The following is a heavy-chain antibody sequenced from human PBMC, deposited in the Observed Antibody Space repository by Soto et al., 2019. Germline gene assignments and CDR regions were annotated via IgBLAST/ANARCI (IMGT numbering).Heavy chain of an antibody. V-gene: IGHV1-69*01. CDR2: IIPIFGTA. Sequence: QVQLVQSGAEVKKPGSSVKVSCKASGGTFSSYAISWVRQAPGQGLEWMGGIIPIFGTANYAQKFQGRVTITADESTSTAYMELSSLRSEDTDVYYCARSYDSSGYYPEAWGYGMDVWGQGTTVTVSS. D-gene: IGHD3-22*01. CDR3: ARSYDSSGYYPEAWGYGMDV. CDR1: GGTFSSYA. J-gene: IGHJ6*02.